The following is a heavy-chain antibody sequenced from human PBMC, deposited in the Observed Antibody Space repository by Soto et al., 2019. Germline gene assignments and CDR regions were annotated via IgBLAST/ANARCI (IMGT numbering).Heavy chain of an antibody. V-gene: IGHV1-8*01. J-gene: IGHJ6*02. D-gene: IGHD6-13*01. Sequence: QVQLVQSGAEVKKPGASVKVSCKASGYTFTSYDINWVRQATGQGLEWMGWMNPNSGNTDYAQKFQGRVTMTRNTSISTAYMELSSLRSEDTAVYYCARRGYSSSWYYYYYYGMDVWDQGTTVTVSS. CDR3: ARRGYSSSWYYYYYYGMDV. CDR1: GYTFTSYD. CDR2: MNPNSGNT.